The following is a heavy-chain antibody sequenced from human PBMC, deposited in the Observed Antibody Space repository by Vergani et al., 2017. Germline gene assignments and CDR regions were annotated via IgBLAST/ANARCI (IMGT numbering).Heavy chain of an antibody. Sequence: EVQLVESGGGLVQPGGSLRLSCAVSGFTFGSNAMNWVRQAPGMGLEWVSYISSDSTTIYYADSVKGRFTISRDNAKNSLYLQMNSLRAEDTALYYCVKDIAASGNYWYFDLWGRGTLVTVSS. CDR3: VKDIAASGNYWYFDL. CDR1: GFTFGSNA. V-gene: IGHV3-48*04. D-gene: IGHD6-13*01. J-gene: IGHJ2*01. CDR2: ISSDSTTI.